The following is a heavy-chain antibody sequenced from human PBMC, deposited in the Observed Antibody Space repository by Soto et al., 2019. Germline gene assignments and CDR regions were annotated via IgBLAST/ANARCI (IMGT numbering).Heavy chain of an antibody. CDR1: GFTFSNAW. Sequence: GSLRLSCAASGFTFSNAWINWVRQTPGKGLEWVGRVKSKTDGGTTDFAAPVKGRFAISRDDSKNMVYLEMNSLKTEDTAIYYCTTDSYITSIIVRFDYWGHGTLVTVSS. D-gene: IGHD3-22*01. J-gene: IGHJ4*01. CDR3: TTDSYITSIIVRFDY. CDR2: VKSKTDGGTT. V-gene: IGHV3-15*07.